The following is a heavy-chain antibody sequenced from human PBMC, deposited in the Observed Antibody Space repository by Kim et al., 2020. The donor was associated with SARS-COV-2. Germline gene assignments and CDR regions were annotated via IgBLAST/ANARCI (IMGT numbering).Heavy chain of an antibody. D-gene: IGHD6-19*01. V-gene: IGHV5-10-1*01. CDR3: ARVPTLEIIAVAGSGMDV. J-gene: IGHJ6*02. CDR1: GYSFTSYW. CDR2: IDPSDSYT. Sequence: GESLKISCKGSGYSFTSYWISWVRQMPGKGLEWMGRIDPSDSYTNYSPSFQGHVTISADKSISTAYLQWSSLKASDTAMYYCARVPTLEIIAVAGSGMDVWGQGTTVTVSS.